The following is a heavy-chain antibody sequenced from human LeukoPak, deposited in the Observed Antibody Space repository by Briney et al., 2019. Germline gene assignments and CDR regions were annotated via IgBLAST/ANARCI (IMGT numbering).Heavy chain of an antibody. J-gene: IGHJ3*01. D-gene: IGHD3-22*01. Sequence: GGSLRLSCAASGFTFSSYAMTWVRQAPGKGLEWDSAISASGGDTYYADSVKGRFTISRDNSKNTLYLHMSSLRAEDTAVYFCAKRPRDTSGYYLGAFDGWGQGTTVTVSS. CDR2: ISASGGDT. V-gene: IGHV3-23*01. CDR1: GFTFSSYA. CDR3: AKRPRDTSGYYLGAFDG.